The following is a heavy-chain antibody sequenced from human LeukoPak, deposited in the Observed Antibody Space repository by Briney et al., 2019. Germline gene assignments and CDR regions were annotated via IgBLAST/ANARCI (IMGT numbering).Heavy chain of an antibody. V-gene: IGHV4-34*01. J-gene: IGHJ3*02. CDR1: GGSFSGYY. CDR3: ARGVTMVRSPFDI. D-gene: IGHD3-10*01. Sequence: PSETLSLTCAVYGGSFSGYYWSWIRQPPGKGLEWIGEINHSGSTNYNPSLKSRVTISVDTSKNQFSLKLSSVTAADTAVYYCARGVTMVRSPFDIWGQGTMVTVSS. CDR2: INHSGST.